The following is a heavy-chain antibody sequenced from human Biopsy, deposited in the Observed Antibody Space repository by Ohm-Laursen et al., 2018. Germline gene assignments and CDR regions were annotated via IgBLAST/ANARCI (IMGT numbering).Heavy chain of an antibody. D-gene: IGHD2/OR15-2a*01. CDR3: ARATNSTGWPYYYFYGMDV. CDR2: IYYSGST. CDR1: GYSIKSGYY. J-gene: IGHJ6*02. V-gene: IGHV4-59*07. Sequence: SDTLSLTCAVSGYSIKSGYYWGWIRQPPGKGLEWIGYIYYSGSTNYNPSLKSRVTISVGTSKNQFSLRLNSVTAADTAVYYCARATNSTGWPYYYFYGMDVWGQGTTVTVSS.